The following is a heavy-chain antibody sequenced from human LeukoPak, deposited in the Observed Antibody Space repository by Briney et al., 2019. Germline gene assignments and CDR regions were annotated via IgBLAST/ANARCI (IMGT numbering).Heavy chain of an antibody. V-gene: IGHV1-8*01. CDR3: ARGRGSGHKENWFDP. D-gene: IGHD6-19*01. CDR1: GYTFTTYD. Sequence: ASVKVSCKASGYTFTTYDINWVRQATGQGLEWMGWMNPNSGNTGYTQKFQGRVNMTRNTSISTAYMELSSLRSEDTAVYYCARGRGSGHKENWFDPWGQGTLVTVSS. J-gene: IGHJ5*02. CDR2: MNPNSGNT.